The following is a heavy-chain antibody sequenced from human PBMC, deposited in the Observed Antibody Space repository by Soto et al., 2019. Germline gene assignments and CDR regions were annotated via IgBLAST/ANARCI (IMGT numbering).Heavy chain of an antibody. J-gene: IGHJ5*02. D-gene: IGHD4-17*01. V-gene: IGHV2-26*01. CDR3: ARIRFSTTGHWFDP. CDR2: IFSNDEK. Sequence: QVTLKESGPVLVKPTETLTLTCTLSAFPLNNGRMGVSWIRQPPGRALEWLAHIFSNDEKSYNTSLKSRLTISKDTSKSQVVLTMTNMDPIDTATYYCARIRFSTTGHWFDPWGQGTLVTVSS. CDR1: AFPLNNGRMG.